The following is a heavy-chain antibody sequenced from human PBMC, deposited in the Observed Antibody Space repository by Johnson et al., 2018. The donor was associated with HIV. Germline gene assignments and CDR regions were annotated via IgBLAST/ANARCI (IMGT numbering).Heavy chain of an antibody. Sequence: QVQLVESGGGLVQPGGSLRLSCAVSGFTFSSYGMHWVRQAPGKGLEWVAVISYDGGNNYYADSVKGRFTISRDNSKNTLYLQMNSLRAEDTAVYYCARDSEWELGQEGAFDIWGQGTMVTVSS. CDR2: ISYDGGNN. V-gene: IGHV3-30*03. CDR1: GFTFSSYG. CDR3: ARDSEWELGQEGAFDI. J-gene: IGHJ3*02. D-gene: IGHD1-26*01.